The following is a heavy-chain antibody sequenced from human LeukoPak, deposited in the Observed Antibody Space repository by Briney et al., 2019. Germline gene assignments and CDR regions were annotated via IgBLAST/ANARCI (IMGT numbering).Heavy chain of an antibody. CDR3: ARDSPKYSLKP. CDR2: ISSSGST. V-gene: IGHV4-61*02. D-gene: IGHD1-14*01. CDR1: GDSISSGDYY. J-gene: IGHJ4*02. Sequence: PSETLSLTCTVSGDSISSGDYYWSWIRQPAGKGLEWIGRISSSGSTNYNPSLKSRVTISVDTSKNQFSLKLSSVTAADTAVYYCARDSPKYSLKPWGQGTLVTVSS.